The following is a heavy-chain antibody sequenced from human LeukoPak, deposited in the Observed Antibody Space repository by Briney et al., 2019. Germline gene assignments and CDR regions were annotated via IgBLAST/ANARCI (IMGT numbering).Heavy chain of an antibody. CDR2: ISAYNGNT. D-gene: IGHD6-19*01. CDR1: GYTFTSYG. Sequence: ASVKVSCKASGYTFTSYGISWVRQAPGQGLEWMGWISAYNGNTNYAQQKLQGRVTMTTDTSTSTAYMELRSLRSDDTAVYYCARDLKRGYSSGRYSWGTGSSNDYWGQGTLVTVSS. CDR3: ARDLKRGYSSGRYSWGTGSSNDY. J-gene: IGHJ4*02. V-gene: IGHV1-18*01.